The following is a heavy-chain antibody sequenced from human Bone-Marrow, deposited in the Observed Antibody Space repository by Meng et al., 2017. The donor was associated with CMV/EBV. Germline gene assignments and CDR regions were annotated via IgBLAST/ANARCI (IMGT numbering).Heavy chain of an antibody. CDR1: GYTLTELS. J-gene: IGHJ6*02. CDR3: ATAWTTVTGSRYYYGMDV. D-gene: IGHD4-17*01. Sequence: ASVKVSCKVSGYTLTELSRHWVRQAPGKGLEWMGGFDPEDGETIYAQKFQGRVTMTEDTSTDTAYMKLSSLRSEDTAVYYCATAWTTVTGSRYYYGMDVWGQGTTVTVSS. V-gene: IGHV1-24*01. CDR2: FDPEDGET.